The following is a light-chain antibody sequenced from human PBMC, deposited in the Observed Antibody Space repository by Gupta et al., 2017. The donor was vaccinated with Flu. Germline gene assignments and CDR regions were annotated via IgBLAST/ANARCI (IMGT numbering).Light chain of an antibody. CDR2: KAS. CDR3: QQEESSSWT. Sequence: DIQMTQSPSTLSASVGDRVTITCRASQSISIWLAWYQQKPGKAPNLLIYKASTLESGVPSRFSGSGSGTEFTLTISSLQPDDFATYYCQQEESSSWTFGQGTKVEIK. V-gene: IGKV1-5*03. J-gene: IGKJ1*01. CDR1: QSISIW.